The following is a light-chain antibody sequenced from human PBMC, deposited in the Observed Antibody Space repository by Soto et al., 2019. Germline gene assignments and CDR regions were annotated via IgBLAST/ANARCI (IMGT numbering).Light chain of an antibody. CDR1: NIGNKD. Sequence: SYELTQPLSVSVALGQTARNTCGGHNIGNKDVHWYQQRPGQAPLLVIYRNANRPSGIPERFSGSLSGNTATLTISRAQPGDEADYYCQVWDRSSVVFGTGTKLTVL. J-gene: IGLJ1*01. CDR2: RNA. CDR3: QVWDRSSVV. V-gene: IGLV3-9*01.